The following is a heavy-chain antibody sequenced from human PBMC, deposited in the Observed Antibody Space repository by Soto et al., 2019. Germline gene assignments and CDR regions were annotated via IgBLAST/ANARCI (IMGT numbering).Heavy chain of an antibody. V-gene: IGHV3-13*01. CDR3: VRGEEGGAHFLDS. CDR1: GFTFSSFD. CDR2: IGTIGDT. D-gene: IGHD2-21*01. J-gene: IGHJ4*02. Sequence: EVQLVESGGGLVQPAGALRLTCAASGFTFSSFDFHWVRQAAGNGLEWVATIGTIGDTYYPVSVKGRFTGCREHANSSVSQQMNSLRVGETAVYFFVRGEEGGAHFLDSWGQGTPVTVS.